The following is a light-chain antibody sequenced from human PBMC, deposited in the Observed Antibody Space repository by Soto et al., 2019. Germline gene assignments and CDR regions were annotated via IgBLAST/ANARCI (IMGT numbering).Light chain of an antibody. J-gene: IGLJ2*01. CDR1: SSDVGRYNY. CDR3: SSYTSSIL. Sequence: QSALTQPASVSGSPGQAITISCTGTSSDVGRYNYVSWYQQHPGKAPKLMIYDVSNRPSGVSNRFSGSKSGNTASLTISGLQAEDEADYYCSSYTSSILFGGGTQLTVL. CDR2: DVS. V-gene: IGLV2-14*01.